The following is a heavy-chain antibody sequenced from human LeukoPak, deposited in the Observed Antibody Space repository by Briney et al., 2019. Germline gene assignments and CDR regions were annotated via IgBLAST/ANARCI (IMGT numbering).Heavy chain of an antibody. V-gene: IGHV3-23*01. J-gene: IGHJ4*02. CDR1: GFTFSSYA. CDR3: AKDRLAARPSIVDF. D-gene: IGHD6-6*01. CDR2: ISGSGGST. Sequence: GGSLRLSCAASGFTFSSYAMSWVRQAPGKGLEWVSAISGSGGSTYYADSVKGRFTISRDNSKNTLFLQTNSLRAEDTAVYYCAKDRLAARPSIVDFWGQGTLVTVSS.